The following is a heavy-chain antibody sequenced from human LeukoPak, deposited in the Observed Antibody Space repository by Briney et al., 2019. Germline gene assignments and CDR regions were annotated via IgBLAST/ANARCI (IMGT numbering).Heavy chain of an antibody. D-gene: IGHD2-15*01. J-gene: IGHJ4*02. CDR3: ARVNQGYCSGGSCYDGEDFDY. V-gene: IGHV3-30*03. CDR1: GFTFSSYG. Sequence: TGGSLRLSCAASGFTFSSYGMDWVRQAPGKGLEWVAVISYDGSNKDYADSVKGRFTISRDNAKNSLYLQMNSLRAEDTAVYYCARVNQGYCSGGSCYDGEDFDYWGQGTLVTVSS. CDR2: ISYDGSNK.